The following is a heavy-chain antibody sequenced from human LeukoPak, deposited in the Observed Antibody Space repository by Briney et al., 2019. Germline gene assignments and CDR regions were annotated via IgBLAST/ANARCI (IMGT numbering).Heavy chain of an antibody. J-gene: IGHJ3*02. V-gene: IGHV3-74*01. CDR3: ARESHQFRYAFDI. CDR1: GFTYSSYW. Sequence: GGSLRRSCAASGFTYSSYWMHWVRQAPGKGLVWVPRINSDGSSTSYADSVKGRFTISRDNAKNTLYLQMNSLRAEDTAVYYCARESHQFRYAFDIWGQGTMVTVSS. D-gene: IGHD2-2*01. CDR2: INSDGSST.